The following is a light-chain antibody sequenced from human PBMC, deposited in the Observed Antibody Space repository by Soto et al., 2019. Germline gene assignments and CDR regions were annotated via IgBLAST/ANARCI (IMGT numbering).Light chain of an antibody. CDR2: DVS. J-gene: IGKJ1*01. CDR1: QSVSSN. Sequence: EIVMTQSPATLSVSPGERATLSCRASQSVSSNLIWYQQKPGQAPRLLIYDVSNRATGIPARFSGSGSGTDFTLTISSLEPEDFAVYYCQQRSNWPRTFGQGTKVDI. CDR3: QQRSNWPRT. V-gene: IGKV3-11*01.